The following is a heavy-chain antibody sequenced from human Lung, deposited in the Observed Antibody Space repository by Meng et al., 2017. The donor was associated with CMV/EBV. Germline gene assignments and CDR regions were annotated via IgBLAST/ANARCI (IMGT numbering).Heavy chain of an antibody. V-gene: IGHV3-66*02. CDR3: ARDRAVTGSGIDY. CDR2: IYTGGST. Sequence: GEXXTISCAASGISVSSNYMTWVRQAPGKGLEWASVIYTGGSTYYADSVQGRFTISRDNSKNTLYLQMNSLRAGDTAVYYCARDRAVTGSGIDYWGQGSLVTVSS. D-gene: IGHD6-19*01. J-gene: IGHJ4*02. CDR1: GISVSSNY.